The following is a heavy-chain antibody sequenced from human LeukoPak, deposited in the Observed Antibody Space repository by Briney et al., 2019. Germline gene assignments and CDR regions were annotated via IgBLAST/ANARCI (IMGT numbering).Heavy chain of an antibody. D-gene: IGHD2-15*01. V-gene: IGHV3-64*02. CDR3: ARSSDLPSDCSGGSCYLYYYYYGMDV. J-gene: IGHJ6*02. Sequence: AGGSLRLSCAASGFTFSSYAMHWVRQAPGKGLEYVSAISSDGGSTYYADSVKGRFTISRDNSKNTLYLQMGSLRAEDMAVYYCARSSDLPSDCSGGSCYLYYYYYGMDVWGQGTTVTVSS. CDR1: GFTFSSYA. CDR2: ISSDGGST.